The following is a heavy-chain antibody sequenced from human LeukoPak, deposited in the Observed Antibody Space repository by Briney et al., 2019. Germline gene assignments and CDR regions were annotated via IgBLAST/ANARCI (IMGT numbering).Heavy chain of an antibody. CDR3: TRHVADA. CDR1: GITFSDTW. Sequence: GGSLRLSCAASGITFSDTWMSWVRRAPGKGLEWVARIQSIVNGGTTDYAAPVKGRFTVSRDDSKDMVFLQMNSLETEDTAVYYCTRHVADAWGQGTLVTVSS. CDR2: IQSIVNGGTT. V-gene: IGHV3-15*01. J-gene: IGHJ5*02.